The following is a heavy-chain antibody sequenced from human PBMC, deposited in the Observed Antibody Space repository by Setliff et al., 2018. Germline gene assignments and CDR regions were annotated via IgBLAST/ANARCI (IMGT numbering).Heavy chain of an antibody. D-gene: IGHD2-2*01. CDR3: ARWMEYYQRDNRGEGGMDV. CDR1: GGSITGHY. Sequence: SETLSLTCSVSGGSITGHYWGWIRQTPGKGLEWIGYSHYTGSPNYKNPSLASRATISVDSAKNQVSLRLSSVTAADTAVYYCARWMEYYQRDNRGEGGMDVWGKGTTVTVSS. CDR2: SHYTGSP. V-gene: IGHV4-59*11. J-gene: IGHJ6*03.